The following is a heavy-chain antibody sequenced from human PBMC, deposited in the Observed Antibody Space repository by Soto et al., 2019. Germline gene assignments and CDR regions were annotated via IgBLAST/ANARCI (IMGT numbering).Heavy chain of an antibody. Sequence: QVQLQESGPGLVKPSQTLSLTCTVSGGSISSGGYYWSWIRQHPGKGLEWIGYIYYSGRTYYNPSLKGRVTISVDTSKNQFSLKLSSVTAADTAVYYCARVAAGTRGNIDYWGQGTLVTVSS. CDR3: ARVAAGTRGNIDY. J-gene: IGHJ4*02. CDR1: GGSISSGGYY. V-gene: IGHV4-31*03. CDR2: IYYSGRT. D-gene: IGHD6-13*01.